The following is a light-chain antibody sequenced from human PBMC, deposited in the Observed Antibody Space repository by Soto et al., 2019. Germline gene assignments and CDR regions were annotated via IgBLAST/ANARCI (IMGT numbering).Light chain of an antibody. Sequence: DIQMTQSPSSLSASVEDRVTITCRASQNIASYLNWYQQKPGKAPKLLIYASSTLQSGVPSRFSGSGSGTDFTITISSLQPEDFATYCWQQSYSNLTFGGGTKAEIK. V-gene: IGKV1-39*01. J-gene: IGKJ4*01. CDR1: QNIASY. CDR2: ASS. CDR3: QQSYSNLT.